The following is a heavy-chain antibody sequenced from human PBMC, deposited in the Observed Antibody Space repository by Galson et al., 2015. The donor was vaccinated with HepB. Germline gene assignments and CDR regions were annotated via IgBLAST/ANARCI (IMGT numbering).Heavy chain of an antibody. V-gene: IGHV3-30*18. CDR3: AKDFLPGAIPYYYYYGMGV. CDR1: GFTFSLYG. CDR2: ISYDGSQT. J-gene: IGHJ6*02. Sequence: SLRLSCAASGFTFSLYGLHWVRQAPGKGLEWVAVISYDGSQTYYADSVKGRFAISRDNSRNTLFLQMNSLRAEDTAVYYCAKDFLPGAIPYYYYYGMGVWGQGNTVTVSS. D-gene: IGHD2-21*01.